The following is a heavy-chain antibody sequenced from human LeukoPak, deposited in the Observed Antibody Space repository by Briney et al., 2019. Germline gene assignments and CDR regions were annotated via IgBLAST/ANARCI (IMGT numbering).Heavy chain of an antibody. Sequence: GGTLRLSCAASGLTFSNYWMYWVRQAPGKGLVCVSRINTDGTSTYYTDSVKGRFTISRDNAKNTLYLQMNSLRVEDTAVYYCTRPVYGDYLFDYWGQGILVTVSS. D-gene: IGHD4-17*01. V-gene: IGHV3-74*01. CDR3: TRPVYGDYLFDY. J-gene: IGHJ4*02. CDR2: INTDGTST. CDR1: GLTFSNYW.